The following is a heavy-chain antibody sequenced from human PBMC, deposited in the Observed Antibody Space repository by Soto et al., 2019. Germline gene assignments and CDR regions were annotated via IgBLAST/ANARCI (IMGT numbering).Heavy chain of an antibody. CDR2: INSDGSST. CDR3: AILKVVVAATG. J-gene: IGHJ4*02. CDR1: GFTFSSYW. D-gene: IGHD2-15*01. V-gene: IGHV3-74*01. Sequence: GGSLRLSCTASGFTFSSYWMHWVRQAPGKGLVWVSRINSDGSSTSYADSVKGRFTISRDNAKNTLYLQMNSLRAEDTAVYYCAILKVVVAATGWGQGTLVTVSS.